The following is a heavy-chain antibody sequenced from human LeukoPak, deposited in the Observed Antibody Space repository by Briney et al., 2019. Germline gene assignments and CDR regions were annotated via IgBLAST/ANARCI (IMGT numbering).Heavy chain of an antibody. J-gene: IGHJ4*02. Sequence: ASVKVSCKASGGTFSSYAISWVRQAPGQGLEWMGWISAYNGNTNYAQKLQGRVTMTTDTSTSTAYMELRSLRSDDTAVYYCARPRYYYDSSKYFDYWGQGTLVTVSS. CDR1: GGTFSSYA. V-gene: IGHV1-18*01. CDR3: ARPRYYYDSSKYFDY. CDR2: ISAYNGNT. D-gene: IGHD3-22*01.